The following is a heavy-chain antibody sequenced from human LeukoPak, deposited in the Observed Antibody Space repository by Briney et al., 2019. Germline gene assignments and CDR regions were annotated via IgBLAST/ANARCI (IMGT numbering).Heavy chain of an antibody. Sequence: ASVKVSCKASGYTFTGYYMHWVRQAPGQGLEWMGWINPNSGGTNYAQKFQGRVTMTRDTSISTAYMELSRLRSDDTAVYYCARSDIVVVPAAEPIDYWGQGTLVTVSS. V-gene: IGHV1-2*02. CDR2: INPNSGGT. J-gene: IGHJ4*02. CDR1: GYTFTGYY. CDR3: ARSDIVVVPAAEPIDY. D-gene: IGHD2-2*01.